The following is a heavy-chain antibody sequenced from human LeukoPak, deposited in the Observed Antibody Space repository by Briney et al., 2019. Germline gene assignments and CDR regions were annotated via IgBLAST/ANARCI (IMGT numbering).Heavy chain of an antibody. CDR3: ARGGKGSSWYDYYYYYYMDV. Sequence: SETLSLTCSVSGGSISNNYWNWIRQPAGKGLEWIGRIYTSGSTHYNPSLKSRVTISVDTSKNQFSLKLSSVTAAVTAVYYCARGGKGSSWYDYYYYYYMDVWGKGTTVTVSS. J-gene: IGHJ6*03. CDR1: GGSISNNY. V-gene: IGHV4-4*07. CDR2: IYTSGST. D-gene: IGHD6-13*01.